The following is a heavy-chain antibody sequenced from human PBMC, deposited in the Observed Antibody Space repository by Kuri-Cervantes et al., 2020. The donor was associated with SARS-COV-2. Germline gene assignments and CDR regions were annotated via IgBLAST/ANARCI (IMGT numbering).Heavy chain of an antibody. CDR1: GYTFTSYG. J-gene: IGHJ4*02. D-gene: IGHD3-3*01. CDR3: ATVRGGGAYYDFWSGYHNGAPFDY. Sequence: ASVKVSCKASGYTFTSYGISWVRQAPGQGLEWMGWISAYNGNTNYAQKFQGRVTMTEDTSTDTAYMELSSLRSEDTAVYYCATVRGGGAYYDFWSGYHNGAPFDYWGQGTLVTVSS. CDR2: ISAYNGNT. V-gene: IGHV1-18*01.